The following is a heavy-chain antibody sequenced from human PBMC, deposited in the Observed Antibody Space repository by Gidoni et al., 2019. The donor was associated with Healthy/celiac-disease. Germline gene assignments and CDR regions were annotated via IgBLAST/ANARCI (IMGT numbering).Heavy chain of an antibody. CDR1: GGSISSGSYY. D-gene: IGHD6-19*01. CDR3: ARVPRLFARRYSSGWAD. Sequence: QVQLQESGPGLVKPSQTLSLTCTVSGGSISSGSYYWSWIRQPAGKGLEWIGRIDTSGSTNYNPSLKSRVTISVDTSKNQFSLKLSSVTAADTAVYYCARVPRLFARRYSSGWADWGQGTLVTVSS. V-gene: IGHV4-61*02. CDR2: IDTSGST. J-gene: IGHJ4*02.